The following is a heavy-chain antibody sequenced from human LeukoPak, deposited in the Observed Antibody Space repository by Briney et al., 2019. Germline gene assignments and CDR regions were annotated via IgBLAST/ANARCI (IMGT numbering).Heavy chain of an antibody. CDR2: IKQDGSEK. J-gene: IGHJ4*02. D-gene: IGHD3-3*01. CDR1: GFTFSSYW. Sequence: PGGALRLSCAASGFTFSSYWMSWVRQAPGKGLEWVANIKQDGSEKYYVDSVKGRFTISRDNAKNSLYQQMNSLRAEDTAVYYCARVSRGSTLEWLLPDYWGQGTLVTVSS. V-gene: IGHV3-7*01. CDR3: ARVSRGSTLEWLLPDY.